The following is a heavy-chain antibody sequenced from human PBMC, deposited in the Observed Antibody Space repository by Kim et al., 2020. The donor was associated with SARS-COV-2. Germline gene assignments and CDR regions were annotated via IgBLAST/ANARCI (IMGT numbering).Heavy chain of an antibody. CDR1: GGTFSSYA. Sequence: SVKVSCKASGGTFSSYAISWVRQAPGQGLEWMGRIIPIFGIANYAQKFQGRVTITADKSTSTAYMELSSLRSEDTAAYYCARGGFYYDSSGYYFDYWCQ. CDR3: ARGGFYYDSSGYYFDY. CDR2: IIPIFGIA. V-gene: IGHV1-69*04. J-gene: IGHJ4*02. D-gene: IGHD3-22*01.